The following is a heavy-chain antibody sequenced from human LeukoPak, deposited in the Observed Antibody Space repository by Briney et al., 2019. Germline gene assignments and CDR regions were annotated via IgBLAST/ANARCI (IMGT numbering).Heavy chain of an antibody. D-gene: IGHD3-10*01. CDR2: INPSGGST. CDR3: ARDSLTTYYYGSGSYGY. Sequence: ASVKVSCKASGYTYTSYYMHWVRQAPGQGLEWMGIINPSGGSTSYAQKFQGRVTMTRDTSTSTVYMKLSSLRSEDTAVYYCARDSLTTYYYGSGSYGYWGQGTLVTVSS. V-gene: IGHV1-46*01. CDR1: GYTYTSYY. J-gene: IGHJ4*02.